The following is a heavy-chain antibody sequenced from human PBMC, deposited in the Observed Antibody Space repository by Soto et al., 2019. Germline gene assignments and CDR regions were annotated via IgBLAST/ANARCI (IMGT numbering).Heavy chain of an antibody. CDR2: IYHSGST. V-gene: IGHV4-30-2*01. D-gene: IGHD3-10*01. CDR1: GGSISSGGYS. CDR3: AREEGYGSGIFDY. J-gene: IGHJ4*02. Sequence: SETLSLTCAVSGGSISSGGYSWSWIRQPPGKGLEWIGYIYHSGSTYYNPSLKSRVTISVDRSKNQFSLKLSSVTAADTAVYYCAREEGYGSGIFDYWGQGTLVTVSS.